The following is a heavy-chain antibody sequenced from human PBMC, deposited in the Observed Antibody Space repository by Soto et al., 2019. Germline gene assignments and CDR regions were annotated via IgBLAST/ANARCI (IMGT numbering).Heavy chain of an antibody. CDR3: ASESDTLMVAWEDGMDV. CDR1: GHTFTAHY. V-gene: IGHV1-2*02. CDR2: INPNSGDT. D-gene: IGHD1-26*01. J-gene: IGHJ6*02. Sequence: GASVKVSCKASGHTFTAHYVHWVRQVPGQGLEWMGWINPNSGDTKFAQKFQGRVTMTSDTPTSTAYMELRRLRSDDTAVYYCASESDTLMVAWEDGMDVWGQGTTVTV.